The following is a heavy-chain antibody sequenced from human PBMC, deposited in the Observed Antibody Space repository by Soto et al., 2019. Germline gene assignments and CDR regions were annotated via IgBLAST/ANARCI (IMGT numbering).Heavy chain of an antibody. D-gene: IGHD2-21*02. CDR1: GFTFSSYW. Sequence: GGSLRLSCAASGFTFSSYWMHWVRQAPGKGLVWVSRINSDGSSTSYADSVKGRFTISRDNAKNTLYLQMNSLRAEDTAVYYCARDRKASYCGGDCYSSSFDYWGQGTLVTVSS. CDR2: INSDGSST. J-gene: IGHJ4*02. CDR3: ARDRKASYCGGDCYSSSFDY. V-gene: IGHV3-74*01.